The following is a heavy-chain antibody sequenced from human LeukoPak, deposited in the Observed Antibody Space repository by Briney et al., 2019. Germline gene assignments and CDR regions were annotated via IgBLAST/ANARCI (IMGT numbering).Heavy chain of an antibody. CDR3: ARRKPGPFDY. J-gene: IGHJ4*02. CDR1: GGSISSYY. CDR2: IYYSGST. V-gene: IGHV4-59*08. Sequence: PSETLSLTCTVSGGSISSYYWSWIRQPPGKGLEWIGYIYYSGSTNYNPSLKSRDTISVDTSKNQFSLNLSSVTAADTAVYYCARRKPGPFDYWGQGTLVTVSS.